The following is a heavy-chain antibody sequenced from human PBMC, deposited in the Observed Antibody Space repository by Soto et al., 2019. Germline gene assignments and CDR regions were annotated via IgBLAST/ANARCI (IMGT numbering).Heavy chain of an antibody. CDR1: GDSISSSGYY. CDR2: IYYGGST. J-gene: IGHJ4*02. CDR3: ARASTRDLFDY. Sequence: SETLSLTCAVSGDSISSSGYYWSWIRQHPGKGLEWIGYIYYGGSTYYNPSLKSRITISVDTSKNQFSLKLSSLRSEDTAVYYCARASTRDLFDYWGQGTLVTVSS. V-gene: IGHV4-31*11.